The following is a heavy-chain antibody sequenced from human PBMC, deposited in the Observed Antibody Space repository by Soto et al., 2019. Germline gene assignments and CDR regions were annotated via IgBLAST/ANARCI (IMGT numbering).Heavy chain of an antibody. J-gene: IGHJ4*02. D-gene: IGHD3-3*01. CDR3: ARGSGSHDSVRFDY. Sequence: PGGSLRLSCAASGFTFSSYGMHWVRQAPGKGLEWVAVIWYDGSNKYYADSVKGRFTISRDNSKNTLYLQMNSLRAEDTSVYYCARGSGSHDSVRFDYWGQGTLVTVSS. V-gene: IGHV3-33*01. CDR2: IWYDGSNK. CDR1: GFTFSSYG.